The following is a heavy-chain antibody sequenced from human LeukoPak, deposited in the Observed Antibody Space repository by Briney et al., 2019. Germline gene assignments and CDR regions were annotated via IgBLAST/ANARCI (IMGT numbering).Heavy chain of an antibody. CDR2: IYPGDSDT. CDR1: GYSFTSYW. V-gene: IGHV5-51*01. J-gene: IGHJ4*02. CDR3: ARQGNVLLWFGELSGYYFDY. Sequence: GESLKISCKGSGYSFTSYWIGWVRQMPGKGLEWMGIIYPGDSDTRYSPSFQGQVTISADKSISTAYLQWSSLKASDTAMYYCARQGNVLLWFGELSGYYFDYWGQGTLVTVSS. D-gene: IGHD3-10*01.